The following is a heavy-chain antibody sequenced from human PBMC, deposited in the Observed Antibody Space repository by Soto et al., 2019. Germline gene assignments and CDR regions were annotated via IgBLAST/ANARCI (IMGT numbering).Heavy chain of an antibody. J-gene: IGHJ6*02. CDR1: DFSISNAW. V-gene: IGHV3-15*07. D-gene: IGHD2-15*01. CDR2: VKRKIDWETT. CDR3: TTGSVEGV. Sequence: EVQLVESGGGLVKPGGSLRLSCAASDFSISNAWMNWVRQAPGKGLEWVGGVKRKIDWETTDYAAPVKGRFTISRDDSNNLLYLQMNSLKADDTAVYYCTTGSVEGVWGQGTTVTVSS.